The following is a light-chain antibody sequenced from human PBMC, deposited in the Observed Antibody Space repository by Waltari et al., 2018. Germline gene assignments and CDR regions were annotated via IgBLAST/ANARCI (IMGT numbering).Light chain of an antibody. V-gene: IGKV3-20*01. Sequence: ELVLPQSPGTLSFSPGERATLSCRASQTVRTTYLAWYQQKPGQAPTLLIYGASSRATGIPDRFSGSGSGTDFSLTISSLEPEDFAVYYCQQYDISPLTFGGGTKVEIK. J-gene: IGKJ4*01. CDR3: QQYDISPLT. CDR1: QTVRTTY. CDR2: GAS.